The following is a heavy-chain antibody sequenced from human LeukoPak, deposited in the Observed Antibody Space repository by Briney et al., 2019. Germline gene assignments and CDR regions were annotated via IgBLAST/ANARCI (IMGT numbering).Heavy chain of an antibody. Sequence: ASVKVSCKASGHTFTSYGISWVRQAPGQGLEWMGWISAYNGNTNYAQKLQGRVTMTTDTSTSTAYMELRSLRSDDTAVYYCARFDYDILTGYIDYWGQGTLVTVSS. CDR1: GHTFTSYG. V-gene: IGHV1-18*01. CDR2: ISAYNGNT. J-gene: IGHJ4*02. D-gene: IGHD3-9*01. CDR3: ARFDYDILTGYIDY.